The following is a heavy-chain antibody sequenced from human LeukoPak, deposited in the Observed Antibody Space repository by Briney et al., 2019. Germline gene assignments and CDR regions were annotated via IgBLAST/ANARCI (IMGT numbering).Heavy chain of an antibody. J-gene: IGHJ4*02. V-gene: IGHV3-7*03. CDR1: GFTFNSYW. D-gene: IGHD3-22*01. CDR3: ARDFGQDSSGYYYDPS. CDR2: IKRDGSEK. Sequence: GGSLRLSCAASGFTFNSYWMNWVRQAPGKGLEWVANIKRDGSEKYYVDSVKGRFTISRDNAKNSLDLQMNSLRSEDTAVYYCARDFGQDSSGYYYDPSWGQGTLVTVSS.